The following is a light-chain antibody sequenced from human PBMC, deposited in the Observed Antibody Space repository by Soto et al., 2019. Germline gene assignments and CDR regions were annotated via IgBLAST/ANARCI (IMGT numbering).Light chain of an antibody. CDR3: CSYTSSSTLVV. Sequence: SYELTQSPSVSVAPGQTASITCGGDNIGGKSVHWYQQRPGQAPVLVVSDDSDRPSGIPERFSGSKSGNTASLSISGLQAEDEAEYYCCSYTSSSTLVVFGTGTKLTVL. V-gene: IGLV3-21*02. CDR2: DDS. CDR1: NIGGKS. J-gene: IGLJ1*01.